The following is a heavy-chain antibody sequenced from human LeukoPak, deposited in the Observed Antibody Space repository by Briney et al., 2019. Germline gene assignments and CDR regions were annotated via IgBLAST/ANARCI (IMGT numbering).Heavy chain of an antibody. CDR3: ALTNNWFDP. J-gene: IGHJ5*02. V-gene: IGHV4-59*01. CDR2: IYYGGST. Sequence: SETLSLTCTVSGTSISTYYWNWIRQPPGKGPEWIGYIYYGGSTNYSPSLKGRVTISVDTSKNQFSLKLNSVTAADTAVYYCALTNNWFDPWGQGTLVTVSS. D-gene: IGHD4-11*01. CDR1: GTSISTYY.